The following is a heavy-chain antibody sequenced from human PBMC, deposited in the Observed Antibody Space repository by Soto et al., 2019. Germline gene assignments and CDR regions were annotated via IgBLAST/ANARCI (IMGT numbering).Heavy chain of an antibody. D-gene: IGHD3-10*01. V-gene: IGHV4-59*08. CDR2: IYYSGST. CDR1: VGSISSYY. Sequence: PSETLSLTCTVSVGSISSYYWSWIRQPPGKGLEWIGYIYYSGSTNYNPSLKSRVTISVDTSKNQFSLKLSSVTAADTAVYWLRGSGSYLRLSWFDPWGQGTLVTVSS. J-gene: IGHJ5*02. CDR3: RGSGSYLRLSWFDP.